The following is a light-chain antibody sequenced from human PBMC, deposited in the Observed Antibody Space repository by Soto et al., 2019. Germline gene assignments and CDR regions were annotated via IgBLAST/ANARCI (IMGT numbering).Light chain of an antibody. CDR3: STYTKTSTFMV. V-gene: IGLV2-14*03. CDR1: SSDIGGYDY. Sequence: QSALTQPASVSGSPGQSITISCAGTSSDIGGYDYVSWYQQHPDKAPKLLIHNVNSRPSGVSNRFSGSKSGNTASLTISGLQADDEDDYYCSTYTKTSTFMVFGGGTKVTVL. J-gene: IGLJ2*01. CDR2: NVN.